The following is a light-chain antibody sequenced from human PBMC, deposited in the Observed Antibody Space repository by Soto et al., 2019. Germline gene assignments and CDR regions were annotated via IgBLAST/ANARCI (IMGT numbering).Light chain of an antibody. CDR3: SSYAGSSTYV. CDR1: SSDVADYQY. Sequence: QSALTQPPSASGSPGQSVTISCTGTSSDVADYQYVSWYQQHPGKAPKLMIYEVNKRPSGIPDRFSGSKSGSTASLTVSGLQPEDGADYYCSSYAGSSTYVFGTGTKVTVL. CDR2: EVN. V-gene: IGLV2-8*01. J-gene: IGLJ1*01.